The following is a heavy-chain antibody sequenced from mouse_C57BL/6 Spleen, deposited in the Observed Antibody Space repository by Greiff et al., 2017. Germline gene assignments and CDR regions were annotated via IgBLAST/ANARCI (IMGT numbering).Heavy chain of an antibody. V-gene: IGHV1-26*01. D-gene: IGHD2-5*01. CDR2: INPNNGGT. CDR1: GYTFTDYY. CDR3: ASDGVYSNYFDY. J-gene: IGHJ2*01. Sequence: EVQLQQSGPELVKPGASVKISCKASGYTFTDYYMNWVKQSHGKSLEWIGDINPNNGGTSYNQKFKGKATLTVDTSSSTAYMELRSLTSEDSAVYYCASDGVYSNYFDYWGQGTTLTVSS.